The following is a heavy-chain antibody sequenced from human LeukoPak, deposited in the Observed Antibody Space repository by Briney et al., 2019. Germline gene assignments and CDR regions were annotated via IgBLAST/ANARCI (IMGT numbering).Heavy chain of an antibody. V-gene: IGHV3-7*01. CDR1: GFDFSNYW. CDR2: LKQDGSVR. D-gene: IGHD1-26*01. Sequence: GGSLRLSCAAMGFDFSNYWMSWVRQTPGKGLEWGANLKQDGSVRGLVDSVKGRFTVSRDNAKKSLYLQMNSLRAEDTALYHCVREGPVGGEFDIWGQGTMVTVSS. CDR3: VREGPVGGEFDI. J-gene: IGHJ3*02.